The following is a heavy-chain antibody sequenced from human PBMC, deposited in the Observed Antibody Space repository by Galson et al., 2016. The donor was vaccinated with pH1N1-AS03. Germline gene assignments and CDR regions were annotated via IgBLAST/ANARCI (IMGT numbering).Heavy chain of an antibody. CDR3: ARHENGETPGKWFDS. D-gene: IGHD4-17*01. V-gene: IGHV1-69*02. J-gene: IGHJ5*01. CDR2: IVPILGMT. Sequence: SVKVSCKASGGSFFSRTVYWVRQAPGQGLEWMGRIVPILGMTNYAQKFRGRATIAVDRSTDTAYMELTSLRSEDTAVYYCARHENGETPGKWFDSWGQGTLVTVSS. CDR1: GGSFFSRT.